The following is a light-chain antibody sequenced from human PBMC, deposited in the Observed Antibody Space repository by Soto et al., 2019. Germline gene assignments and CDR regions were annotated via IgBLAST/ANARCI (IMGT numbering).Light chain of an antibody. J-gene: IGKJ1*01. V-gene: IGKV3-11*01. CDR2: DAS. Sequence: EIVLTQSPVTLSFSPGERSTRTCRASQSVTNYIAWYQQRPGQAPRLLIYDASNRATGVPARFSGSRSGTDFTLTISDLEPADFGLYYCQQRLNWPPGFGQGTRWIS. CDR1: QSVTNY. CDR3: QQRLNWPPG.